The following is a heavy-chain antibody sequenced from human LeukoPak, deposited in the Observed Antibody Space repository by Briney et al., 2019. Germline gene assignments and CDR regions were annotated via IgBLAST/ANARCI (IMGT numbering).Heavy chain of an antibody. CDR2: IKQDGSEK. J-gene: IGHJ4*02. CDR1: GFTFSSYW. V-gene: IGHV3-7*01. D-gene: IGHD1-26*01. CDR3: ARVGGSYYGTGFDY. Sequence: PGGSLRLSCAASGFTFSSYWMSWVRQAPGKGLEWVANIKQDGSEKYYVDSVKGRFTISRDNAKNSLYLQMNSLRAEDTAVYYCARVGGSYYGTGFDYWGQGTLVTVSS.